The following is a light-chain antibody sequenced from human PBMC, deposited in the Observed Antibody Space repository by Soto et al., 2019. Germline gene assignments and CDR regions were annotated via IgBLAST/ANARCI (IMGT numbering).Light chain of an antibody. Sequence: EIVLTQSPATLSLSPGERATLSCRASQSVSSYLAWYHQKPGQAPRLLIYDASNRATGIPARFSGSGSGTDFTPSITSLEPEDFAVYYCQQRSNWPFLTFGGGTKVEIK. CDR3: QQRSNWPFLT. CDR2: DAS. CDR1: QSVSSY. J-gene: IGKJ4*01. V-gene: IGKV3-11*01.